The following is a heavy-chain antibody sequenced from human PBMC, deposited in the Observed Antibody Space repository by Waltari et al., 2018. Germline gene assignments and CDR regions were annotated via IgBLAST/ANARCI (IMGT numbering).Heavy chain of an antibody. V-gene: IGHV1-18*01. Sequence: QVQLVQSGAEVKKPGASVKVSCKASGYTFTSYGISWVRQAPGQGLEWMGWSSAYNGNTNYAQKLQGRVTMTTDTSTSTAYMELRSLRSDDTAVYYCARGTYYYDSSGYSYNWFDPWGQGTLVTVSS. CDR1: GYTFTSYG. D-gene: IGHD3-22*01. CDR2: SSAYNGNT. CDR3: ARGTYYYDSSGYSYNWFDP. J-gene: IGHJ5*02.